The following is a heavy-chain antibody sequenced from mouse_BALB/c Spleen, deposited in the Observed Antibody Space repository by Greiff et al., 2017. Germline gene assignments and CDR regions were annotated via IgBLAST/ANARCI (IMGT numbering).Heavy chain of an antibody. V-gene: IGHV5-9-4*01. CDR3: ARGFAY. CDR1: GFSFSSYA. J-gene: IGHJ3*01. CDR2: ISSGGSYT. Sequence: EVHLVESGGGLVKPGGSLKLSCAASGFSFSSYAMSWVRQSPEKRLEWVAEISSGGSYTYYPDTVTGRVTISRDNAKTTLYLEMSSLRSEDTAMYYCARGFAYWGQGTLVTVSA.